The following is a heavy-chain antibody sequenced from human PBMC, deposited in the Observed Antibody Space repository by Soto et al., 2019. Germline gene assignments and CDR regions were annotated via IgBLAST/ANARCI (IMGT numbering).Heavy chain of an antibody. CDR2: IIPIFGTA. J-gene: IGHJ6*02. D-gene: IGHD4-4*01. CDR1: GGTFSSYA. V-gene: IGHV1-69*01. CDR3: ATRNSNYEAYYYYYGMEV. Sequence: QVQLVQSGAEVKKPGSSVKVSCKASGGTFSSYAISWVRQAPGQGLEWMGGIIPIFGTANYAQKFQGRVTNTADESTSTAYMELSSLGSEDTAVYYCATRNSNYEAYYYYYGMEVWGQGNTVTVSS.